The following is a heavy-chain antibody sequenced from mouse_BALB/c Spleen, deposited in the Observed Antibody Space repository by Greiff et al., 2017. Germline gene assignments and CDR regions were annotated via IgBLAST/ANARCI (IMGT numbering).Heavy chain of an antibody. J-gene: IGHJ2*01. CDR2: IYPGNSDT. CDR3: TRLLEYYFDY. Sequence: VQLQQSGTVLARPGASVKMSCKASGYTFTSYWMHWVKLRPGQGLEWIGAIYPGNSDTSYNQKFKGKAKLTAVTSTSTAYMELSSLTNEDSAVYYCTRLLEYYFDYWGQGTTLTVSS. CDR1: GYTFTSYW. D-gene: IGHD2-12*01. V-gene: IGHV1-5*01.